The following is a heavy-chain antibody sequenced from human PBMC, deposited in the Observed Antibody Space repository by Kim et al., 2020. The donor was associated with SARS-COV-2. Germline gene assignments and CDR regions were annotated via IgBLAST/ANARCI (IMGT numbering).Heavy chain of an antibody. D-gene: IGHD1-26*01. CDR3: ARGSGGYRPFDY. Sequence: GGSLRLSCAASGFIFSDHYMDWVRQAPGKGLEWVGRIRKKANSYTTEYAASVKGRFTISREDSKSSLYLQMDSPKTEDTAVYYCARGSGGYRPFDYWGRGTLVTVSS. V-gene: IGHV3-72*01. CDR2: IRKKANSYTT. CDR1: GFIFSDHY. J-gene: IGHJ4*02.